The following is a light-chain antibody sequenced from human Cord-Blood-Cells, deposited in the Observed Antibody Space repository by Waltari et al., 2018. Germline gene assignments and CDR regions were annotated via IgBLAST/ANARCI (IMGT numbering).Light chain of an antibody. CDR3: QSYDSSLSGYVV. CDR2: GNS. V-gene: IGLV1-40*01. J-gene: IGLJ2*01. CDR1: SSNIGAGYA. Sequence: QSVLTQPPSVSGAPGQRVTISCTRSSSNIGAGYAVHWYQQLPGTAPKLLIYGNSNRPSGVPDRFSGSKSGTSASLAITGLQAEDEADYYCQSYDSSLSGYVVFGGGTKLTVL.